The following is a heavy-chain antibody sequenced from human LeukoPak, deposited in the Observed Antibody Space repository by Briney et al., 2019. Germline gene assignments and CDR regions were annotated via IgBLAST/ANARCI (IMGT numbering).Heavy chain of an antibody. J-gene: IGHJ3*02. CDR1: GYTFSKFG. CDR3: ARGDGGNPWDAFDI. Sequence: AAVKVSCKASGYTFSKFGIAWVRQAPGQGLEWRGWISGNNDNPQSAQDLQGRVTVTTDRSTSTAYMELRSMRHDETAVYYCARGDGGNPWDAFDIWGQGTMVTVSS. D-gene: IGHD4-23*01. V-gene: IGHV1-18*01. CDR2: ISGNNDNP.